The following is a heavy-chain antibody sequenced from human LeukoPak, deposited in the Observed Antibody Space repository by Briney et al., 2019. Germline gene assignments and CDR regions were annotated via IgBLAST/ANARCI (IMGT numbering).Heavy chain of an antibody. Sequence: ASVKVSCKASGYTFTSYGISWVRQAPGQRLGWMGWINAGNGNTKYSQEFQGRVTITRDTSASTAYMELSSLRSEDMAVYYCAREDSSSWYRWFDPWGQGTLVTVSS. CDR3: AREDSSSWYRWFDP. D-gene: IGHD6-13*01. J-gene: IGHJ5*02. V-gene: IGHV1-3*03. CDR2: INAGNGNT. CDR1: GYTFTSYG.